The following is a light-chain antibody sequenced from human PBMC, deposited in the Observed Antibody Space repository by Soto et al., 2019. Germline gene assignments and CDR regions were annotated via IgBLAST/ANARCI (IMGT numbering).Light chain of an antibody. CDR1: QGVGND. J-gene: IGKJ1*01. CDR2: AAS. V-gene: IGKV1-6*01. Sequence: AIKMTQSPSSLSASVGDRVTVTCRASQGVGNDLGWYQHKPGKAPKLLIFAASTLQTGVPSRFSGSGSGTDFTLTISGLQAEDSATYYCLKDYDYPWTFGQGTKVEVK. CDR3: LKDYDYPWT.